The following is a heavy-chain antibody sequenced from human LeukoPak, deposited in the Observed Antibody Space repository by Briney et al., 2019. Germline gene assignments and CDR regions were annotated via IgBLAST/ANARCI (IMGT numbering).Heavy chain of an antibody. D-gene: IGHD3-3*01. Sequence: SETLSLTCTVSGGSISSYYWSWIRQPAGKGLEWIGRIYTSGSTNYNPSLKSRVTMSVDTSKNQFSLKLSSVTAADTAVYYCARGRSITIFGVVRSYYFDYWGQGTLVTVSS. J-gene: IGHJ4*02. CDR2: IYTSGST. V-gene: IGHV4-4*07. CDR3: ARGRSITIFGVVRSYYFDY. CDR1: GGSISSYY.